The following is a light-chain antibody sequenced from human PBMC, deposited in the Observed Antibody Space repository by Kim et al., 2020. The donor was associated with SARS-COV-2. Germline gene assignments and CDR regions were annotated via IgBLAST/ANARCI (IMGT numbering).Light chain of an antibody. V-gene: IGLV2-11*01. CDR1: SRDVGGYNY. J-gene: IGLJ1*01. CDR2: DVT. CDR3: CSYAGSYTNYV. Sequence: QSVTISCTGTSRDVGGYNYVSWYQQHPGKAPKLMIYDVTKRPSGVPDRFSGSKSGNTASLTISGLQAEDEADYYCCSYAGSYTNYVFGTGTKVTVL.